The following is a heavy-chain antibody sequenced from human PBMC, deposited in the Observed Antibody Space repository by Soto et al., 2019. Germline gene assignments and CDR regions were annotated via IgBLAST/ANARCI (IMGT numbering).Heavy chain of an antibody. CDR1: GFTFSDYY. V-gene: IGHV3-72*01. CDR2: IRNEANSYTT. J-gene: IGHJ3*02. CDR3: TRVPTPVPAAIDI. D-gene: IGHD2-15*01. Sequence: EVQLVESGGGLVQPGGSLRLSCVVSGFTFSDYYMDWVRQAPGKGLDWVGRIRNEANSYTTVYAASVTGRFTMSRDDSKNALYLQMDSLKPEDTAVYYCTRVPTPVPAAIDIWGQGTMVTVSS.